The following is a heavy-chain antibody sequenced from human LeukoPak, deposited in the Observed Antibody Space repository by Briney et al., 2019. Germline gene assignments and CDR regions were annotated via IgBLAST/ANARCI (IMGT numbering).Heavy chain of an antibody. CDR1: GGSFSGYY. D-gene: IGHD3-10*01. V-gene: IGHV4-34*01. CDR2: INHSGST. Sequence: SETLSLTCAVYGGSFSGYYWSWIRQPPGKGLEWIGEINHSGSTNYNPSLKSRVTISVDTSKNQFSLKLSSVTAADTAVYYCARGVLLWFGERIGWFDPWGQGTLVTVSS. CDR3: ARGVLLWFGERIGWFDP. J-gene: IGHJ5*02.